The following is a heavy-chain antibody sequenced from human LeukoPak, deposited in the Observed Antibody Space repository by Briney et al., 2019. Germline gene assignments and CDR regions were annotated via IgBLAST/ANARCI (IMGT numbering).Heavy chain of an antibody. J-gene: IGHJ6*03. CDR1: GYTFTGYY. CDR3: AREAVITMVRGVTPTYYYYYMDV. Sequence: ASVKVSCKASGYTFTGYYMHWVRQAPGQGLEWMGWINPNSGGTKYAQKFQGRVTMTRDTSISTAYMELSRLRSDDTAVYYCAREAVITMVRGVTPTYYYYYMDVWGKGTTVTISS. V-gene: IGHV1-2*02. CDR2: INPNSGGT. D-gene: IGHD3-10*01.